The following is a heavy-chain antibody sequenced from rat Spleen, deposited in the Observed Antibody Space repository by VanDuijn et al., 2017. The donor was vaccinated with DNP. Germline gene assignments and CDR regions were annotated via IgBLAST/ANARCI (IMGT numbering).Heavy chain of an antibody. CDR2: ISYDGGST. J-gene: IGHJ2*01. D-gene: IGHD3-8*01. Sequence: EVQLVESGGGLVQPGRSMKLSCAASGFTFSNYGMAWVRQAPKKGLEWVAYISYDGGSTYYPDSVKGRFTISRDNAKSTLYLQVNSLRSEDTATYYCTSNPHIRTAAPFDYWGQGVMVTVSS. CDR3: TSNPHIRTAAPFDY. CDR1: GFTFSNYG. V-gene: IGHV5-22*01.